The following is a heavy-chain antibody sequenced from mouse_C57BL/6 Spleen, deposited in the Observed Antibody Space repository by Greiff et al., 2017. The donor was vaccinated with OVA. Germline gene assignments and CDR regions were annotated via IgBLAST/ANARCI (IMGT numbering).Heavy chain of an antibody. CDR1: GYTFTSYW. D-gene: IGHD2-1*01. CDR3: ARGGGNQFAY. V-gene: IGHV1-69*01. CDR2: IDPSDSYT. J-gene: IGHJ3*01. Sequence: QVQLQQPGAVLVMPGASVKLSCKASGYTFTSYWMHWVKQRPGQGLEWIGEIDPSDSYTNYNQKFKGKSTLTVDKSSSTAYMQLSSLTSEDSAVYYCARGGGNQFAYWGQGTLVTVSA.